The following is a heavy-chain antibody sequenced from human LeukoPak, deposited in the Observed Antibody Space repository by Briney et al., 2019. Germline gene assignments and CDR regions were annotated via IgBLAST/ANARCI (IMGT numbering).Heavy chain of an antibody. V-gene: IGHV1-69*06. D-gene: IGHD3-22*01. CDR2: IIPIFGTA. Sequence: SVKVSCKASGGTFSSYAISWVRQAPGQGLEWMGGIIPIFGTANYAQKFQGRVTITADKSTSTAYMELSSLRSEDTAVYYCARARGTYYYDSSGYYPNWGQGTLVTVSS. J-gene: IGHJ4*02. CDR3: ARARGTYYYDSSGYYPN. CDR1: GGTFSSYA.